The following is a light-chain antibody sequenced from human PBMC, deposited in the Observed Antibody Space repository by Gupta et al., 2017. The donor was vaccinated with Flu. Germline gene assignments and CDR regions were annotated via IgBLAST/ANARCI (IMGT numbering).Light chain of an antibody. Sequence: QSALTQPASVPGSPGLSITLSCTGTSSDVGASNSVSWYQHHPGKAPKLRIYDVSDRPSGVSDRFSGSKSGNTASLTISGLQAEDEADYYCSSYTTRSTVVFGGGTKVTVL. CDR3: SSYTTRSTVV. J-gene: IGLJ2*01. V-gene: IGLV2-14*03. CDR2: DVS. CDR1: SSDVGASNS.